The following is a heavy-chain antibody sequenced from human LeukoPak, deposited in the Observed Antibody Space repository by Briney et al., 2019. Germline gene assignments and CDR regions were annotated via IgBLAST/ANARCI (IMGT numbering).Heavy chain of an antibody. CDR1: GFTFSSYA. V-gene: IGHV3-23*01. D-gene: IGHD6-13*01. J-gene: IGHJ4*02. Sequence: GGSLRLSCAASGFTFSSYAVSWVRQAPGKGLEWVSAISGSGDSTYYVDSVKGRFTISRDNSKNTLYLQMNSLRAEDTAVYYCARDYSSSWYTQRLDYWGQGTLVTVSS. CDR3: ARDYSSSWYTQRLDY. CDR2: ISGSGDST.